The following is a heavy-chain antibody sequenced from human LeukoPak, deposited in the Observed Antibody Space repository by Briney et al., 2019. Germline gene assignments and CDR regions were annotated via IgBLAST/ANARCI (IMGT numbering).Heavy chain of an antibody. CDR3: AGGRLVATSKAVAIDY. CDR1: GFTFSNFW. J-gene: IGHJ4*02. D-gene: IGHD5-12*01. Sequence: GGSLRLSCAASGFTFSNFWMHWVRQAPGKGLVWVALIYGDGSFTRYADSVKGRFTISRDNAKNTVYLQMNSLRVEDTAVYYCAGGRLVATSKAVAIDYWGQGTLVTVSS. V-gene: IGHV3-74*01. CDR2: IYGDGSFT.